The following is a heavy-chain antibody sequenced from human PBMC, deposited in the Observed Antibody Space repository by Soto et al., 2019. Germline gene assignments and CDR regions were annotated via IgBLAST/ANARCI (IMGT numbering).Heavy chain of an antibody. CDR3: ARLLDIVVDDAFDI. V-gene: IGHV4-59*08. Sequence: SEALSLTCTVSGGSVSRYYWSWIRQPPGKGLEWIGYIYYSGSTNYNPSLKSRVTISVDTSKNQFSLKLSSVTAADTAVYYCARLLDIVVDDAFDISGQGTMVTVSS. J-gene: IGHJ3*02. CDR2: IYYSGST. D-gene: IGHD2-15*01. CDR1: GGSVSRYY.